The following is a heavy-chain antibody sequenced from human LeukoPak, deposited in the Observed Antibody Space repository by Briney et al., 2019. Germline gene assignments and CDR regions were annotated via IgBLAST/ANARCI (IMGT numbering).Heavy chain of an antibody. CDR2: INHNGNVN. D-gene: IGHD2-21*02. Sequence: GGSLRLSCAASGFTFSSYWMNWARQAPGKGLEWVASINHNGNVNYYVDSVKGRFTISRDNAKNSLYLQMSNLRAEDTAVYYCARGLGVTANDYWGQGTLVTVSS. J-gene: IGHJ4*02. CDR1: GFTFSSYW. CDR3: ARGLGVTANDY. V-gene: IGHV3-7*03.